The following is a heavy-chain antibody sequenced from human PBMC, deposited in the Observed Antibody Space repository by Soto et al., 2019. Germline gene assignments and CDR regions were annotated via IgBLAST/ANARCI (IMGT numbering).Heavy chain of an antibody. J-gene: IGHJ4*02. V-gene: IGHV4-30-2*01. D-gene: IGHD7-27*01. CDR3: ARRFSWGLTTFTFYYFDY. CDR2: IFPSGTT. Sequence: SETLSLTCGVSGGSLSGATYSWNWIRQPPGKGLEWIGYIFPSGTTYYNPSLKSRVTISVDTSKNQFSLKLSSVTAADTAVYYCARRFSWGLTTFTFYYFDYWGQGTLVTVSS. CDR1: GGSLSGATYS.